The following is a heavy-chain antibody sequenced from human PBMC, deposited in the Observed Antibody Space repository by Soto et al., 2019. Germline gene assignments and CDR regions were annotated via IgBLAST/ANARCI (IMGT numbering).Heavy chain of an antibody. J-gene: IGHJ5*02. CDR2: MNSDGTTI. CDR1: GFTFSTSW. Sequence: EVQLVESGGGLLQPGGSLRLSCAASGFTFSTSWMHWVRQGPGEGPVWVSRMNSDGTTINYADSVMGRFSMSRDNAKNTLYLQMNSLRAEDTAVYYCARGGSYYLDRWGQGTLLTVSA. CDR3: ARGGSYYLDR. V-gene: IGHV3-74*01. D-gene: IGHD3-10*01.